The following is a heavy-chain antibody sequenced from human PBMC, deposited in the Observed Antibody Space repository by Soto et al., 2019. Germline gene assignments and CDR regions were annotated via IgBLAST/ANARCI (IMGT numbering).Heavy chain of an antibody. CDR2: ISQSGNT. CDR1: SGSFSGYY. CDR3: ARAPKVSGSSQTRPDF. V-gene: IGHV4-34*01. Sequence: SETLSLTCSIYSGSFSGYYWSWIRQPPGKGLEWIGEISQSGNTDYSPSLKSRVSISIDTSKKQFSPNLASVSAADTAVYYCARAPKVSGSSQTRPDFWGQGTLVTVSS. D-gene: IGHD6-6*01. J-gene: IGHJ4*02.